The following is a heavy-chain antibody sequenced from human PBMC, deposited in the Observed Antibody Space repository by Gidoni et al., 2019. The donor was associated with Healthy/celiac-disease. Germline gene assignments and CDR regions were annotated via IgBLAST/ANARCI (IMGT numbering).Heavy chain of an antibody. CDR3: AKDRVYGSGMLNWFDP. V-gene: IGHV3-23*04. Sequence: EVQLVESGGGLVQPGGSLRLSCAASGFTFSSYAMSWVRQAPGKGLGWVSAISGSGGSTYYADSVKGRFTISRDNSKNTLYLQMNSLRAEDTAVYYCAKDRVYGSGMLNWFDPWGQGTLGHRLL. J-gene: IGHJ5*02. CDR2: ISGSGGST. CDR1: GFTFSSYA. D-gene: IGHD3-10*01.